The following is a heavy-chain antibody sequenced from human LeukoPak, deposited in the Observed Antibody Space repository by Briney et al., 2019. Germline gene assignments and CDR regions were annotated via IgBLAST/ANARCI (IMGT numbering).Heavy chain of an antibody. Sequence: SETLSLTCTVSGGSISSYYWSWIRQPPGKGLEWIGYISYSGSTNYNPSLRSRVTISVDKSKNQFSLKLSSVTAADTVVYYCARHGDGYSFDYWGQGTLVTVSS. CDR1: GGSISSYY. V-gene: IGHV4-59*08. CDR2: ISYSGST. D-gene: IGHD2-21*02. J-gene: IGHJ4*02. CDR3: ARHGDGYSFDY.